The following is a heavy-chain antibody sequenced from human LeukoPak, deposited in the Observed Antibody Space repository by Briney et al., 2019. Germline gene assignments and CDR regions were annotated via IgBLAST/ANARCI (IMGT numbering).Heavy chain of an antibody. CDR3: ARPNDFAAFDL. CDR2: INSDGTFA. Sequence: TGGSLRLSCAASEFTFSSYWMHWVRQAPGSGPVWVSRINSDGTFANYADSVKGRFTISRDNAKNTLYLQMNSLRFEDTAVYYCARPNDFAAFDLWGQGTKVTVSS. CDR1: EFTFSSYW. V-gene: IGHV3-74*01. D-gene: IGHD2-21*02. J-gene: IGHJ3*01.